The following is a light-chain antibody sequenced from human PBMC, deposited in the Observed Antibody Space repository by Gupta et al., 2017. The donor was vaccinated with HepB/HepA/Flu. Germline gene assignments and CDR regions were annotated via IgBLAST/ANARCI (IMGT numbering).Light chain of an antibody. J-gene: IGLJ1*01. CDR2: KDI. V-gene: IGLV3-1*01. Sequence: SYDLSQPPSVSVSPGQTVSISCSGDQLEDKYVSWYQQRPGQSPVLVIFKDIKRPSQSPERFSGSNSATTATLTIGGAEAVGEDDYFSQAWDGSAAVFGAGTKVTVL. CDR3: QAWDGSAAV. CDR1: QLEDKY.